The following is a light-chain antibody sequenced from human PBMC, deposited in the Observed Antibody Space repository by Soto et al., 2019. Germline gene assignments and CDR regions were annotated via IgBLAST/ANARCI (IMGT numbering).Light chain of an antibody. Sequence: DIQMTQSPSSLSASVGDRVTITCRASQSISSSLKWYQQKPGKAPKLLIYTASKLESGVPSRFSGSGFGTEFTLTISSLQPEDFATYHCHQAYSTPWTFGQGTKVDIK. CDR2: TAS. V-gene: IGKV1-39*01. J-gene: IGKJ1*01. CDR3: HQAYSTPWT. CDR1: QSISSS.